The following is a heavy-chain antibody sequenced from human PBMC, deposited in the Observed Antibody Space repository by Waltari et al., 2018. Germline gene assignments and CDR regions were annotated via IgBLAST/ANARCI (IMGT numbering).Heavy chain of an antibody. Sequence: QVQLVQSGAEVKKPGASVKVSCKASGYTFTSYYMHWVRQAPGQGLEWMGIINPSGGSTSYAQKFQGRVTMTRDTSTSTVYMELSSLRSEDTAVYYCARGGIPYCSGGSCDLDYWGQGTLVTVSS. J-gene: IGHJ4*02. CDR1: GYTFTSYY. V-gene: IGHV1-46*01. D-gene: IGHD2-15*01. CDR2: INPSGGST. CDR3: ARGGIPYCSGGSCDLDY.